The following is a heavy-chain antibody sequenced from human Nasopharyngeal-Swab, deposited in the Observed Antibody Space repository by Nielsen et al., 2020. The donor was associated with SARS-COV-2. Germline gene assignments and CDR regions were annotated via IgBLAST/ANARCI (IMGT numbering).Heavy chain of an antibody. CDR2: ISFDGDKE. J-gene: IGHJ4*02. CDR3: AKAIWGSSWYGLAY. Sequence: GESLKISCAASGFTFSNDGMHWVRQAPGKGLEWVAIISFDGDKEYYADSVKGRFTISRDNSENTLYLQMNSLRTEYTALYYCAKAIWGSSWYGLAYWGQGTLVTVSS. V-gene: IGHV3-30*18. D-gene: IGHD6-13*01. CDR1: GFTFSNDG.